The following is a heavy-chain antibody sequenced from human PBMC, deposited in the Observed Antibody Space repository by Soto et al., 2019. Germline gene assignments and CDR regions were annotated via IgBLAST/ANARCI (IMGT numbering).Heavy chain of an antibody. CDR1: GFTFRTYA. Sequence: PGGSLRLSCAASGFTFRTYAMSWVRQAPGKGLGWVSVISGSTGRTYYADSVKGRFTISRDNSKNTQSLQMNSLRGEDTAVYFCAKNRGSGSPYYYNMEVWGQGTMVTVSS. D-gene: IGHD3-10*01. J-gene: IGHJ6*02. CDR2: ISGSTGRT. CDR3: AKNRGSGSPYYYNMEV. V-gene: IGHV3-23*01.